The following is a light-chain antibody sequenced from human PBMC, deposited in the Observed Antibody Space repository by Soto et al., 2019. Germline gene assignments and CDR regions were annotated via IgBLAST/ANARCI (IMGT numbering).Light chain of an antibody. CDR1: SSDVGNYYY. CDR2: EVS. Sequence: QSALTQPPSASGSPGQSVTISCTGTSSDVGNYYYVSWYQQHPGKAPKLMIYEVSKRPSGVPDRFSGSKSGNTASLTVSGLQAEDEADYYCSSYAGSNNPHVFGTGTKLTVL. J-gene: IGLJ1*01. V-gene: IGLV2-8*01. CDR3: SSYAGSNNPHV.